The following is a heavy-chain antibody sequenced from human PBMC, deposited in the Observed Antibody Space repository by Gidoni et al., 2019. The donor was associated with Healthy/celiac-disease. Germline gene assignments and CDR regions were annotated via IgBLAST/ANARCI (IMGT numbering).Heavy chain of an antibody. CDR3: AKTLYSSGWSFDY. Sequence: EVQLLESGGGLVQPGRSLRLSCAASGFTFSSYAMSWVRQAPGKGLEWVSAISGSGGSTYYADSVKGRFTISRDNSKNTLYLQMNSLRAEDTAVYYCAKTLYSSGWSFDYWGQGTLVTVSS. CDR2: ISGSGGST. J-gene: IGHJ4*02. D-gene: IGHD6-19*01. V-gene: IGHV3-23*01. CDR1: GFTFSSYA.